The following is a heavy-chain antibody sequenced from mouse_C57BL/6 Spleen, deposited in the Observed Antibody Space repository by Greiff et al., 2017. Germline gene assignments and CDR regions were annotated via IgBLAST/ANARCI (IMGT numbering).Heavy chain of an antibody. CDR3: ARSGDYDVYAMDY. Sequence: VQLQQPGAELVKPGASVKLSCKASGYTFTSYWMHWVKQRPGQGLEWIGMIHPNSGSTNYNEKFKSKATLTVDKSSSTAYMQLSSLTSEDSAVYYCARSGDYDVYAMDYWGQGTSVTVSS. J-gene: IGHJ4*01. CDR2: IHPNSGST. D-gene: IGHD2-4*01. V-gene: IGHV1-64*01. CDR1: GYTFTSYW.